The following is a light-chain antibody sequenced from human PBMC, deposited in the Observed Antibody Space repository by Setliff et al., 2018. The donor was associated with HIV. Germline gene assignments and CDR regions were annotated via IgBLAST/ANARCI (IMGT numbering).Light chain of an antibody. CDR1: SSDVGSYDF. Sequence: QSVLIQPASVSGSPGQSVTVSCTGTSSDVGSYDFVSWYQQLPGKAPKLLIYDVSDRPSGVSHRFSGSKSGNTASLTISGLQSEGEADYYCASYRPNDLGVFGTGTKVTV. CDR3: ASYRPNDLGV. V-gene: IGLV2-14*03. CDR2: DVS. J-gene: IGLJ1*01.